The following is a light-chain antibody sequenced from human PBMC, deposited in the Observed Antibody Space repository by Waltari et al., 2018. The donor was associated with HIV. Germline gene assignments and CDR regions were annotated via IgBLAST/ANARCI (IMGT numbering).Light chain of an antibody. J-gene: IGLJ3*02. CDR2: DVT. CDR3: CSYAGSPWM. CDR1: NADFGAYNY. V-gene: IGLV2-11*01. Sequence: QSVLTQPRSLSGSPRQSVTIPCTGTNADFGAYNYVSWYQQHPGKAPKLIIYDVTKRPSGVPDRFSGSKSGNTASLTISGLQAEDEADYYCCSYAGSPWMFGGGTRLTVL.